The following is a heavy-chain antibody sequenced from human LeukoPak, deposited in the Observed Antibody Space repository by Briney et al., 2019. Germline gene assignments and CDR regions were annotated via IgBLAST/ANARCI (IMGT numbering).Heavy chain of an antibody. CDR2: INHSGST. Sequence: SETLSLTGAVYGGSFSGYYWSWIRQPPGKGLEWIGEINHSGSTNYNPSLKSRVTISVDTSKNQFSLKLSSVTAADTAVYYCARVGPYGPPALDYWGQGTLVTVSS. CDR1: GGSFSGYY. D-gene: IGHD3-10*01. V-gene: IGHV4-34*01. J-gene: IGHJ4*02. CDR3: ARVGPYGPPALDY.